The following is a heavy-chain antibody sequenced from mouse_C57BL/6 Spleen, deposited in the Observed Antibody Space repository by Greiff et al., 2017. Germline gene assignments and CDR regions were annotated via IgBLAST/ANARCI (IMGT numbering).Heavy chain of an antibody. J-gene: IGHJ4*01. CDR2: INPRNGGT. CDR1: GYTFTSYW. CDR3: ASYWHYCSSMDY. Sequence: QVQLQQPGTELVKPGASVKLSCKASGYTFTSYWMHWVKQRPGQGLEWIGNINPRNGGTNYNEKFKSKATLTVAKSSSTAYMQLSSLTSEDSAVYYCASYWHYCSSMDYWGQGTSVTVSS. D-gene: IGHD1-1*01. V-gene: IGHV1-53*01.